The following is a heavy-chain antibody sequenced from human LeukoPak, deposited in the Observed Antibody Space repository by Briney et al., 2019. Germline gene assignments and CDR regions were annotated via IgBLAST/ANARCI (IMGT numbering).Heavy chain of an antibody. CDR2: ISSSGSTI. D-gene: IGHD6-13*01. CDR1: GFTFSSYE. Sequence: GGSLRLSCAASGFTFSSYEMNWVRQAPGKGLEWVSYISSSGSTIYYADSVKGRSTISRDNAKNSLYLQMNSLRAEDTAVYYCARVYSSSWYSYGIDYYGMDVWGQGTTVTVSS. J-gene: IGHJ6*02. CDR3: ARVYSSSWYSYGIDYYGMDV. V-gene: IGHV3-48*03.